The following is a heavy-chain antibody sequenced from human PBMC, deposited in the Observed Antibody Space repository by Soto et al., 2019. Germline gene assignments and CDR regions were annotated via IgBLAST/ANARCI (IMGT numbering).Heavy chain of an antibody. CDR2: TYYRSKWYN. D-gene: IGHD3-10*01. CDR3: ARARITMVRGVINRPWFDP. V-gene: IGHV6-1*01. CDR1: GNSVSSNSAA. J-gene: IGHJ5*02. Sequence: SQTLSLACAISGNSVSSNSAAWNWIRQSPSRGLEWLGRTYYRSKWYNDYAVSVKSRITINPDTSKNQCSLQLNSVTPEDTAVYYCARARITMVRGVINRPWFDPWGQGTLVTVSS.